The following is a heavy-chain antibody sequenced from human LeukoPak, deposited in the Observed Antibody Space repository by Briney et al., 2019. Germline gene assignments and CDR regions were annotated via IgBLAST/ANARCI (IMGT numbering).Heavy chain of an antibody. CDR3: AKDLGYCGGDCYSGFDY. D-gene: IGHD2-21*02. J-gene: IGHJ4*02. V-gene: IGHV3-23*01. CDR2: FSGGGGSA. CDR1: GFTFSNYA. Sequence: PGASLRLSCAASGFTFSNYAMSSVRQAPGKGLEWVSAFSGGGGSAYYADSVKGRFTIYRDNSKNTLYLQMTSLRADDTAIYYCAKDLGYCGGDCYSGFDYWGQGTLVTVSS.